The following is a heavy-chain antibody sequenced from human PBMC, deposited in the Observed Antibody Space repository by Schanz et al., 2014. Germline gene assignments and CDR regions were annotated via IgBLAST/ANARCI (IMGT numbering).Heavy chain of an antibody. CDR1: GYTFTTYA. V-gene: IGHV1-2*02. CDR2: INPNSGAT. Sequence: QVQLVQSGSELKKPGASVNISCKASGYTFTTYALNWVRQAPGQGLEWLGWINPNSGATSSAQKFQGRVTMTRDTSSSTVYMQLSSLTSDDTAIYYCARVTTGYDSWGQGTLVTVSS. J-gene: IGHJ4*02. D-gene: IGHD5-12*01. CDR3: ARVTTGYDS.